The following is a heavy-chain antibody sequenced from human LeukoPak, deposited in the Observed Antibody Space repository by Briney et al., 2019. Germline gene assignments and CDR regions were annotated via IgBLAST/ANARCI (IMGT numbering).Heavy chain of an antibody. V-gene: IGHV3-11*01. CDR2: ISGSGNDI. Sequence: GGSLRLSCATSGFILSGYYMSWIRQAPGKGLEWVSYISGSGNDISYADSVKGRFTISRDNAKGSLYLQMNSLNAADTAVYYCGTHAGRTGSDDWGQGTLVTVSS. J-gene: IGHJ4*02. CDR3: GTHAGRTGSDD. CDR1: GFILSGYY. D-gene: IGHD3/OR15-3a*01.